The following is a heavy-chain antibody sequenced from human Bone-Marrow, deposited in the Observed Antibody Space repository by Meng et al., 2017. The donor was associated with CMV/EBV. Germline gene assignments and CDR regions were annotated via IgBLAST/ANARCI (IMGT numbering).Heavy chain of an antibody. J-gene: IGHJ6*01. Sequence: GESLKISCAASGFTFSSHWMTWVRQAPGKGLEWVANMNQDGSQKNYVDSVKGRFTISRDNAKNSLFLQMNSQRAEDTAVYYCARVASAGRGMDVWGQGTTVTVSS. CDR1: GFTFSSHW. V-gene: IGHV3-7*04. D-gene: IGHD6-13*01. CDR2: MNQDGSQK. CDR3: ARVASAGRGMDV.